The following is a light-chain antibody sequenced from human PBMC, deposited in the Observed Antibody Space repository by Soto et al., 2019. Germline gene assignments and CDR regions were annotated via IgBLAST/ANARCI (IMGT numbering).Light chain of an antibody. CDR2: DVS. J-gene: IGLJ1*01. CDR1: SSDVGGYNY. CDR3: YSYAGSSTF. Sequence: SVLTQPRSVSGSPGQSVTISCTGTSSDVGGYNYVSWYQQHPVKAPKLMIYDVSKRPSGVPDRFSGSKSGNTASLSISGLQAEDEADYYCYSYAGSSTFFGTGTKVTVL. V-gene: IGLV2-11*01.